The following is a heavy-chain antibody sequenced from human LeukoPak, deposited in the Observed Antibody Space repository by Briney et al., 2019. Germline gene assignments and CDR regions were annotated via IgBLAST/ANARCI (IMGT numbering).Heavy chain of an antibody. CDR1: GGSISSYY. D-gene: IGHD4-17*01. CDR2: IYYSGST. V-gene: IGHV4-59*01. CDR3: ARDYGGNSVLDP. Sequence: SETLSLTCTVSGGSISSYYWSWIRQPPGKGLEWIGYIYYSGSTNYNPSLKSRVTISVDTSKNQFSLKLSSVTAADTAMYYCARDYGGNSVLDPWGQGTLVTVSS. J-gene: IGHJ5*02.